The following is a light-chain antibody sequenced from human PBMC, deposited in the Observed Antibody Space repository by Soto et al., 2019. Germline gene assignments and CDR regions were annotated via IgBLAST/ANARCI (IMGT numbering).Light chain of an antibody. CDR1: QRVSSTY. Sequence: EVVLTQSPATLSLSPGERATLSCRASQRVSSTYLAWYQQKPGQVPKLLIYEATTRATAIPDRFSGSGSGTDFTLTISSLQPEDFATYYCQQSYNTPRTFGQGTKVDIK. CDR2: EAT. J-gene: IGKJ1*01. CDR3: QQSYNTPRT. V-gene: IGKV3D-20*02.